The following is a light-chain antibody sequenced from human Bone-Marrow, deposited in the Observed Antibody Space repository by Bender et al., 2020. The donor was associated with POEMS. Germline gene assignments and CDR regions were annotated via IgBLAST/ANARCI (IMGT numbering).Light chain of an antibody. CDR2: GKN. J-gene: IGLJ1*01. Sequence: SSELTQDPAVSVALGQTVRITCQGDSLRTDYATWYQQKPGQAPIFVIYGKNKRPSGTPDRFSGSRSGDTASLTITGAQAEDEADYYCNSRDYRTHQYVFGPGTKVTVL. CDR3: NSRDYRTHQYV. V-gene: IGLV3-19*01. CDR1: SLRTDY.